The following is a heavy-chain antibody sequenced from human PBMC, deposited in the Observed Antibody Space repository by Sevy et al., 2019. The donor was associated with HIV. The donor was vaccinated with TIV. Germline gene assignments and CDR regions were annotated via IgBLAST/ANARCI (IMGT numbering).Heavy chain of an antibody. V-gene: IGHV3-30*18. Sequence: GGSLRLSCAASGFTFSSYGMHWVRQAPGKGLEWVAVISYDGSNKYYADSVKGRFTISRDNSKNTLYLQMNSLRAEDTAVYYCAKGPMGSCLAYYYYYGMDVWGQGTTVTVSS. CDR3: AKGPMGSCLAYYYYYGMDV. D-gene: IGHD6-19*01. CDR1: GFTFSSYG. J-gene: IGHJ6*02. CDR2: ISYDGSNK.